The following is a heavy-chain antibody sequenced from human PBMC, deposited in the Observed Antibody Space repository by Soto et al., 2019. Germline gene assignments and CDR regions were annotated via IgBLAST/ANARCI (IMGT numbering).Heavy chain of an antibody. D-gene: IGHD5-18*01. CDR2: VKQDGSEE. Sequence: EVQLVESGGGLVQPGGSLRLSCAASGYSISTYWMSWVRQAPGKGLEWVANVKQDGSEEYYVDSVKGRFTISRDNAKNSLYLQMNILRAEDTAVYYCAALDTAMVKTAGYWGQGTLVTVSS. J-gene: IGHJ4*02. CDR3: AALDTAMVKTAGY. V-gene: IGHV3-7*01. CDR1: GYSISTYW.